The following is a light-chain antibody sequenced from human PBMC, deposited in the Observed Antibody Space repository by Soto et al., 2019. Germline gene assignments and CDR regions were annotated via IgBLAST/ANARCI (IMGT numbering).Light chain of an antibody. V-gene: IGKV1-9*01. CDR3: QHLDSFPLA. CDR2: AAS. J-gene: IGKJ4*01. CDR1: QSISSH. Sequence: DIQLTQSPSFLSASVGDRVTITCRASQSISSHVAWYRQKSGKAPMPLIYAASTLQSGVPSRFSGSGSGTEFTLTISSLHPEDFATYYCQHLDSFPLAFGGGTTVEI.